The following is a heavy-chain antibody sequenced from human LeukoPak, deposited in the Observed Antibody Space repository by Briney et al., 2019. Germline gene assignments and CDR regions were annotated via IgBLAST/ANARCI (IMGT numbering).Heavy chain of an antibody. CDR3: ARRRGYSYPFDY. CDR1: GFTFSSYW. J-gene: IGHJ4*02. V-gene: IGHV3-74*01. CDR2: INSDGSST. Sequence: PGGSLRLSCAASGFTFSSYWMHWVRQAPGKGLVWVSRINSDGSSTSYADSVKGRFTISRDNAKNTLYLQMNSLRAEDTAVYYCARRRGYSYPFDYWGQGTLVTVSS. D-gene: IGHD5-18*01.